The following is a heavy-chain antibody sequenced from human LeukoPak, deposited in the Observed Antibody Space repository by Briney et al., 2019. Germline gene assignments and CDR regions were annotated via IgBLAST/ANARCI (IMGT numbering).Heavy chain of an antibody. Sequence: ASVKVSCKASGYTFTSYDINWVRQATGQGLEWMGWMNPNSGNTGYAQKFQGRVTITADESTSTAYMELSSLRSEDTAVYYCAREAGGAARPPAGYYYYYMDVWGKGTTVTVSS. CDR3: AREAGGAARPPAGYYYYYMDV. CDR2: MNPNSGNT. D-gene: IGHD6-6*01. J-gene: IGHJ6*03. V-gene: IGHV1-8*03. CDR1: GYTFTSYD.